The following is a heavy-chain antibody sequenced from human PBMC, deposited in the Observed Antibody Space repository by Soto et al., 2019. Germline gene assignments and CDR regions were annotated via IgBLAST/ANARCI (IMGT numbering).Heavy chain of an antibody. CDR2: INAGNGNT. J-gene: IGHJ4*02. V-gene: IGHV1-3*01. Sequence: ASVRVSCKASGYTLTSYAMHCVRQAPGQGLEWMGWINAGNGNTIYSQKFQGRVTITRDTSASTAYMELSSLRSEDTAVYYCARTYSPPFDNWGQGTLVTVSS. D-gene: IGHD2-15*01. CDR1: GYTLTSYA. CDR3: ARTYSPPFDN.